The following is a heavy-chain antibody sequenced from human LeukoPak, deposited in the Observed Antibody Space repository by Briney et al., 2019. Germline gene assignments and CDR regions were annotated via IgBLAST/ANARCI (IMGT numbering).Heavy chain of an antibody. CDR3: ARGPWWWELFY. V-gene: IGHV4-30-2*01. J-gene: IGHJ4*02. Sequence: SQTLSLTCAVSGDSISSGGYSWSWIRQPPGKGLEWIGEINHSGSTNYNPSLKSRVTISVDTSKNQFSLKLSSVTAADTAVYYCARGPWWWELFYWGQGTLVTVSS. D-gene: IGHD1-26*01. CDR1: GDSISSGGYS. CDR2: INHSGST.